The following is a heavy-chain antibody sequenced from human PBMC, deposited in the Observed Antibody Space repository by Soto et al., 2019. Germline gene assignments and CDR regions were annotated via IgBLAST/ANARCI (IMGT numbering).Heavy chain of an antibody. Sequence: EVQLVESGGGLVKPGGSLRLSCAASGFTFSNAWMSWVRQAPGKRLEWVGLIKSKTDGGTTDYAAPVKGRFTISRDDSKNTLYLQMNSLKTEDTAVYYCTTYQQQLGLGYWGQGTLVTVSS. V-gene: IGHV3-15*01. CDR2: IKSKTDGGTT. CDR1: GFTFSNAW. CDR3: TTYQQQLGLGY. J-gene: IGHJ4*02. D-gene: IGHD6-13*01.